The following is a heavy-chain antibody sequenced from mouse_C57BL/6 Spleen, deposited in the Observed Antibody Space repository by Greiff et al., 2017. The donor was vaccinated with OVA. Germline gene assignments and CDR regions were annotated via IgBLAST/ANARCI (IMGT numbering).Heavy chain of an antibody. D-gene: IGHD4-1*01. CDR3: AKNWDEGFAY. CDR1: GFSLTSYG. CDR2: IWSGGST. J-gene: IGHJ3*01. V-gene: IGHV2-4*01. Sequence: VKLQESGPGLVQPSQSLSITCTVSGFSLTSYGVHWVRQPPGKGLEWLGVIWSGGSTDYNAAFISRMSISKDNSKSQVFFKMNSLQADDTAIYYCAKNWDEGFAYWGQGTLVTVSA.